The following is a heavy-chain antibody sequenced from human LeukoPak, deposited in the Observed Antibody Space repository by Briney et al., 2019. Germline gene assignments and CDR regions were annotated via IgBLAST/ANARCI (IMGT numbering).Heavy chain of an antibody. J-gene: IGHJ6*03. CDR1: GGTFSSYA. CDR2: IIPIFGTA. Sequence: GASVKVSCKASGGTFSSYAISRVRQAPGQGLEWMGGIIPIFGTANYAQKFQGRVTITTDESTSTAYMELSSLRSEDTAVYYCARAKSFTFGGVTSPYYYYMDVWGKGTTVTVSS. V-gene: IGHV1-69*05. CDR3: ARAKSFTFGGVTSPYYYYMDV. D-gene: IGHD3-16*01.